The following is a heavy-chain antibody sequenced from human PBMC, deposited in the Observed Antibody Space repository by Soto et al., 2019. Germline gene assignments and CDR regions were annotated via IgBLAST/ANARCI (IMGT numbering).Heavy chain of an antibody. CDR3: ARPRGPRGYDLIDY. J-gene: IGHJ4*02. Sequence: EVQLVESGGDLVRPGGSLRLSCAASGFDLNYYSMNWVRQAPAKGLEWVSSISPRSDDIYYADSVKGRFTISRDNAKNSVYPQMNSLRDEDTAVYYCARPRGPRGYDLIDYWGQGTLVIVSS. V-gene: IGHV3-21*01. D-gene: IGHD5-12*01. CDR1: GFDLNYYS. CDR2: ISPRSDDI.